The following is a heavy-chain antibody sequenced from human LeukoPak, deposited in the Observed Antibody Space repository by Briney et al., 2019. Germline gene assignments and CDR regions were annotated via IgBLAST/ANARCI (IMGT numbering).Heavy chain of an antibody. Sequence: GGFLRLSCAAFGFTFSDYYMSWIRQAPGKGLEWVSHISTGSTYTKYADSVKGRFTISRDNAQNSPYMQMNSLRAEDTAVYYGARDDILGYSYGYGYCGQGNLVTVSS. J-gene: IGHJ4*02. D-gene: IGHD5-18*01. CDR1: GFTFSDYY. CDR2: ISTGSTYT. V-gene: IGHV3-11*06. CDR3: ARDDILGYSYGYGY.